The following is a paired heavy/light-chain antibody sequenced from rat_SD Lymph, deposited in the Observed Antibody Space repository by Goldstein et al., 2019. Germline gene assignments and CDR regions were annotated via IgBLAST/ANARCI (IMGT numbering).Heavy chain of an antibody. V-gene: IGHV5-17*01. J-gene: IGHJ2*01. CDR3: ARHDDYGYTGLFDY. D-gene: IGHD1-9*01. CDR2: IIYDGSST. CDR1: GFTFSDYA. Sequence: EVQLVESGGGLVQPGRSLKLSCAASGFTFSDYAMAWVRQAPKKGLEWVATIIYDGSSTYYRDSVKGRFTISRDNAKSTLYLQMDSLRSEDTATYYCARHDDYGYTGLFDYWGQGVMVTVSS.
Light chain of an antibody. CDR3: QQYNEYPLT. CDR2: SGS. CDR1: KSISNN. J-gene: IGKJ5*01. Sequence: DVQMTQSPSYLAASPGESVSISCKASKSISNNLAWYQEKPGKANKLLIHSGSTLQSGTPSRFSGSGSGTDFTLTIRSLEFEDFAVYYCQQYNEYPLTFGSGTKLEIK. V-gene: IGKV16S1*01.